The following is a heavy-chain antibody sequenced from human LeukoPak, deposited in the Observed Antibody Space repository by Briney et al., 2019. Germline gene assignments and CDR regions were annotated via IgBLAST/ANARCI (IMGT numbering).Heavy chain of an antibody. CDR1: GFTFSSYG. J-gene: IGHJ4*02. Sequence: GGSLRLSCAASGFTFSSYGMHWVRQAPGKGLEWVAFIRYDGSNKYYADSVKGRFTISRDNSKNTLHLQMNSLRAEDTAVYYCAKDLPLYCGGDCYTNAIDYWGQGTLVTVSS. D-gene: IGHD2-21*01. CDR2: IRYDGSNK. V-gene: IGHV3-30*02. CDR3: AKDLPLYCGGDCYTNAIDY.